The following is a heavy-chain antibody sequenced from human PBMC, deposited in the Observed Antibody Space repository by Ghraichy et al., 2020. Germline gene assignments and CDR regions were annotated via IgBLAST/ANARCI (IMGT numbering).Heavy chain of an antibody. CDR2: ITDDGVGT. CDR3: VKAWGPGRHRDYYFAF. Sequence: GGSLRLSCAASGFSFVNHTMTWVRQVPGKGLEWVATITDDGVGTFYTDPVKGRFTVSRDNSKDTVYLQLINLRAEDTAIFYCVKAWGPGRHRDYYFAFWGQGTMVTVSS. CDR1: GFSFVNHT. V-gene: IGHV3-23*01. J-gene: IGHJ4*02. D-gene: IGHD1-26*01.